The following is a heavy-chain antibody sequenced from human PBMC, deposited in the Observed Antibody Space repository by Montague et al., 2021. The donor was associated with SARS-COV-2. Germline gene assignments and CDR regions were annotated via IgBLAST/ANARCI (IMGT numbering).Heavy chain of an antibody. D-gene: IGHD6-25*01. CDR1: IGSISSGSYY. V-gene: IGHV4-61*02. CDR3: ARDGYSSGWNGLHWFDP. CDR2: IYTSGST. J-gene: IGHJ5*02. Sequence: TPSLTCTVSIGSISSGSYYWSRIRQPAGKGLEWIGRIYTSGSTNYNPSLKSRVTISVDTSKNQFSLKLSSVTAADTAVYYCARDGYSSGWNGLHWFDPWGQGTLVTVSS.